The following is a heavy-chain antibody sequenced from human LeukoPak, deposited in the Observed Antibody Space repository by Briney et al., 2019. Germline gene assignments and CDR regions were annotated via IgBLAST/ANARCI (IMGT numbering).Heavy chain of an antibody. D-gene: IGHD2-2*01. J-gene: IGHJ4*02. Sequence: SVKVSCKASGGTFSSYAISWARQAPGQGLEWMGGIIPIFGTANYAQKFQGRVTITADESTSTAYMELSSLRSEDTAVYYCATLGVHCSSTSCYSYYFDYWGQGTLVTVSS. CDR1: GGTFSSYA. CDR2: IIPIFGTA. V-gene: IGHV1-69*13. CDR3: ATLGVHCSSTSCYSYYFDY.